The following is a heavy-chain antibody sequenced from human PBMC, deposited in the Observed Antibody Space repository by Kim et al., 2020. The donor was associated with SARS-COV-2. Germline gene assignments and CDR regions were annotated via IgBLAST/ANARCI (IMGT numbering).Heavy chain of an antibody. J-gene: IGHJ3*02. V-gene: IGHV6-1*01. CDR3: ARDTPGQKAYDI. Sequence: DYEGSVKSRITINADTSKNQFSRQLNSVSPEETAVYYCARDTPGQKAYDIWGQGTMVTVSS.